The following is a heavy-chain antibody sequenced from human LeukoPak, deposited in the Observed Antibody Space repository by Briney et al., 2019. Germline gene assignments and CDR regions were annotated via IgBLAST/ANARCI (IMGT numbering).Heavy chain of an antibody. CDR3: ARVYQGVSLFDGVDY. Sequence: GGSLRLSCAASGFTFSSYEMDWVRQAPGKGLEWVSYISSSGRTIHYADSVKGRFTISRDNAKKSLYLQMNSLRAEDTAVYYCARVYQGVSLFDGVDYWGQGTLVTVSS. CDR1: GFTFSSYE. V-gene: IGHV3-48*03. D-gene: IGHD3-10*01. J-gene: IGHJ4*02. CDR2: ISSSGRTI.